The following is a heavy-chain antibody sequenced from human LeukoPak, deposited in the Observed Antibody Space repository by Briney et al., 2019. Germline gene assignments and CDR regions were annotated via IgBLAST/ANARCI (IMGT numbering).Heavy chain of an antibody. Sequence: GGSLRLSCTASGFTVSSNYMSWVRQAPGKGLEWVSVIYSGGSTYYADSVKGRFTISRDNSKNTLYLQMNSLRAEDTAVYYCARDGTRFSHDAFDIWGQGTMVTVSS. CDR1: GFTVSSNY. CDR2: IYSGGST. D-gene: IGHD3-3*02. CDR3: ARDGTRFSHDAFDI. J-gene: IGHJ3*02. V-gene: IGHV3-66*01.